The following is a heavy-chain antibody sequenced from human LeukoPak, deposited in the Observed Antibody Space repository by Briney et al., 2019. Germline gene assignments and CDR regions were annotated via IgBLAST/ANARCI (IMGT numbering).Heavy chain of an antibody. CDR2: IYHSGST. CDR3: ATLERGFDY. D-gene: IGHD3-16*01. J-gene: IGHJ4*02. Sequence: NTGGSLRLPCAASGFTFSSYAMSWVRQPPGKGLEWIGEIYHSGSTNYNPSLKSRVTISVDKSKNQFSLKLSSVTAADTAVYYCATLERGFDYWGQGTLVTVSS. CDR1: GFTFSSYAM. V-gene: IGHV4-4*02.